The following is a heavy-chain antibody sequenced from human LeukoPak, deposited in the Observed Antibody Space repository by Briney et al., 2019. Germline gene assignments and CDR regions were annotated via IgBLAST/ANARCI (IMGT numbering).Heavy chain of an antibody. Sequence: GASVKVSCKASGYTFTSYDINWVRQATGQGLEWMGGIIPIFGTANYAQKFQGRVTITADESTSTAYMELSSLRSEDTAVYYCARDHGYYYDSSGPYLPWGQGTLVTVSS. V-gene: IGHV1-69*13. CDR1: GYTFTSYD. J-gene: IGHJ5*02. D-gene: IGHD3-22*01. CDR2: IIPIFGTA. CDR3: ARDHGYYYDSSGPYLP.